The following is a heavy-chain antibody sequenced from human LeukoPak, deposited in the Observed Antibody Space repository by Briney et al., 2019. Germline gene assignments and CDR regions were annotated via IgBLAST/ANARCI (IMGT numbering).Heavy chain of an antibody. J-gene: IGHJ4*02. CDR2: ISGSGGST. Sequence: GGSLRPSCVPYGFTFSSYAMTWVRQAPGKGLEWVAAISGSGGSTYYADSVKGRFTMSRDNSKNTLYVQMNSLRAEDTAVYYCAKTGDSSGFYYGVDYWGQGTLVTVSS. V-gene: IGHV3-23*01. CDR1: GFTFSSYA. D-gene: IGHD3-22*01. CDR3: AKTGDSSGFYYGVDY.